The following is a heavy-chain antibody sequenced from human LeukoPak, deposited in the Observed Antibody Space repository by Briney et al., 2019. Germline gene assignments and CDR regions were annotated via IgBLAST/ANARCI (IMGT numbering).Heavy chain of an antibody. D-gene: IGHD3-9*01. CDR3: ASLGPYYDILAGYPFDY. J-gene: IGHJ4*02. V-gene: IGHV4-34*01. CDR2: INHSGST. Sequence: SSETLSLTCAVYGGSFSGYYWSWIRQPPGKGRECIGEINHSGSTNYNPSLKSGVTMSVVTSKNQFSLRLSSVTAADTAVYYCASLGPYYDILAGYPFDYWGQGTLVTVSS. CDR1: GGSFSGYY.